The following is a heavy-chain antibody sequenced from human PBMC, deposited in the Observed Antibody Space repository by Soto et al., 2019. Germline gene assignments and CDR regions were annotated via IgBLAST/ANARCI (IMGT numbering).Heavy chain of an antibody. CDR2: ISLYSDGT. CDR1: GYTFSNYG. Sequence: ASVKVSCKTSGYTFSNYGITWVRQAPGQPLEWLGWISLYSDGTNYAQKFQGRVSTTTDTSTTTAYMELRSLRSDDTAVYYCARVVPGAEAWFGPWGQGTLVTVSS. CDR3: ARVVPGAEAWFGP. J-gene: IGHJ5*02. V-gene: IGHV1-18*01. D-gene: IGHD2-2*01.